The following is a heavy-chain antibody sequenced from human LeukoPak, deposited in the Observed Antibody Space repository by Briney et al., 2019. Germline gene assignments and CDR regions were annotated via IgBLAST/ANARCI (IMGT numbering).Heavy chain of an antibody. J-gene: IGHJ4*02. D-gene: IGHD1-26*01. CDR3: ARDSGSSRHLFDY. CDR2: LNWNGGST. V-gene: IGHV3-20*04. CDR1: GFTFDDYG. Sequence: GGSLRLSCAASGFTFDDYGMSWVRQAPGKGLEWVSGLNWNGGSTRYADSVKGRFTISRDNAKNSLYLQMNSLRAEDTAVYYCARDSGSSRHLFDYWGQGTLVTVSS.